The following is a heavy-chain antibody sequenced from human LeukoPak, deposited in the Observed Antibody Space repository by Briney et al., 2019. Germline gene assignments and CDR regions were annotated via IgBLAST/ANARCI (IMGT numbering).Heavy chain of an antibody. CDR2: ISSSSSYI. CDR3: ARGAARRTVNFDY. Sequence: GGSLRLSCAASGFTFSSYSLNWVRQAPGKGLEWVSSISSSSSYIYYADSVKGRFTISRDNAKNSLYLQMNSLRAEDTAVYYCARGAARRTVNFDYWGQGTLVTVSS. V-gene: IGHV3-21*01. CDR1: GFTFSSYS. D-gene: IGHD6-6*01. J-gene: IGHJ4*02.